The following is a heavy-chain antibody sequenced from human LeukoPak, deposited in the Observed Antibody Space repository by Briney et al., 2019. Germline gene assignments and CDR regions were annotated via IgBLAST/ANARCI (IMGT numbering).Heavy chain of an antibody. J-gene: IGHJ4*02. CDR2: IKSKTDGGTT. CDR3: STTNYYDSSEGY. D-gene: IGHD3-22*01. V-gene: IGHV3-15*07. Sequence: GGSLRLSCAASGFTFSNAWMNWVRQAPGKGLEWVGRIKSKTDGGTTDYAAPVKGRFAISRDDSKNTLYLQMNSLKTEDTAVYYCSTTNYYDSSEGYWGQGTLVTVSS. CDR1: GFTFSNAW.